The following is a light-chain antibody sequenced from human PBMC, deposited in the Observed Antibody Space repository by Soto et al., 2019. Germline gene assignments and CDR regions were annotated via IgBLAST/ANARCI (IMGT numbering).Light chain of an antibody. CDR3: SARDDNLQQWL. Sequence: QSVLTQPPSASGTPGQRVTISCSGSSSNIGSNTVNWYQQLPGTAPKLLIYSNNQRPSGVPDRFSGSKSGTSASLAISGLQSEDEADYYCSARDDNLQQWLFGGGTKLTVL. J-gene: IGLJ3*02. CDR1: SSNIGSNT. CDR2: SNN. V-gene: IGLV1-44*01.